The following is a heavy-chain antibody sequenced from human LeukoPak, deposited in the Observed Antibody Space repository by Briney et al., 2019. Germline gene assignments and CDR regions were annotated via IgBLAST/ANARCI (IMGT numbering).Heavy chain of an antibody. CDR1: GYSFTTYW. J-gene: IGHJ4*02. V-gene: IGHV5-51*01. CDR2: IYPDDSDT. D-gene: IGHD3-10*01. Sequence: GESLKISCKGSGYSFTTYWIGWVRQMPGKGLEWMGFIYPDDSDTRYSPSFQGQVTISADKSIGTAYLQWSSLKASDTGMYYCVLVGSGSYYFDYWGQGILVTVSS. CDR3: VLVGSGSYYFDY.